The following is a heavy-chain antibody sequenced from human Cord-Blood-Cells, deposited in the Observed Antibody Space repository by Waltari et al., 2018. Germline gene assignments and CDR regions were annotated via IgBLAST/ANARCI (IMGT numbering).Heavy chain of an antibody. CDR3: ARRGIAAAGTGGVDY. D-gene: IGHD6-13*01. Sequence: QVQLQQWGAGLLKPSETLSLTCAVYGGSFSGYYWSWIRQPPGKGLEWIGEINQSGSTNYNPSLKSRVTISVDTSKNQFSLKLSSVTAADTAVYYCARRGIAAAGTGGVDYWGQGTLVTVSS. V-gene: IGHV4-34*01. J-gene: IGHJ4*02. CDR2: INQSGST. CDR1: GGSFSGYY.